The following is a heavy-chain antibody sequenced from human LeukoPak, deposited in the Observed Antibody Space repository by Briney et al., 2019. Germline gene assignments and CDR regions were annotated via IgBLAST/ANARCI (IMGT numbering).Heavy chain of an antibody. Sequence: GGSLRLSCAASGFTFDDYAMHWVRQAPGKGLEWVSAISGSGGSTYYADSVKGRFTISRDNSKNTLYLQMNSLRAEDTAVYYCAKGSYYDSSGYVDAFDIWGQGTMVTVSS. CDR2: ISGSGGST. CDR3: AKGSYYDSSGYVDAFDI. CDR1: GFTFDDYA. V-gene: IGHV3-23*01. J-gene: IGHJ3*02. D-gene: IGHD3-22*01.